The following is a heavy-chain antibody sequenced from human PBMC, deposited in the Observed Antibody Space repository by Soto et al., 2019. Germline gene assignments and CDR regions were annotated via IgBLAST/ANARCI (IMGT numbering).Heavy chain of an antibody. J-gene: IGHJ5*02. CDR3: ARDFGRKLDP. V-gene: IGHV4-61*01. Sequence: QVQLQESGPGLVKPSETLSLTCTVSGGSVISDTYYWNWIRQPPGKRLEWIGHIYYSGSTNYNPSRKSRVTISVDTSKNQFSLNLSAVTAADTAVYYCARDFGRKLDPWGQGILVTVSS. CDR1: GGSVISDTYY. CDR2: IYYSGST. D-gene: IGHD3-3*01.